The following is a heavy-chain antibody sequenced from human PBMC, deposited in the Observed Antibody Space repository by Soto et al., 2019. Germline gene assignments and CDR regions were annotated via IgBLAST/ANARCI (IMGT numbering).Heavy chain of an antibody. CDR2: IYYSGST. V-gene: IGHV4-31*03. CDR3: ARGAWYYGSGTSMDV. J-gene: IGHJ6*02. CDR1: GGSISSGGYY. D-gene: IGHD3-10*01. Sequence: QVQLQESGPGLVKPSQTLSLTCTVSGGSISSGGYYWSWIRQHPGKGLEWIGFIYYSGSTYYNPSLKSRVTISVDTSKNQFSLKLSSVTAADTAVYYCARGAWYYGSGTSMDVWGQGTTVTVSS.